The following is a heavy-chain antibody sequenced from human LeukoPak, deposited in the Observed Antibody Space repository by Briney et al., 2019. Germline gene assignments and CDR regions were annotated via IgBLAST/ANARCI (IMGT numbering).Heavy chain of an antibody. CDR2: LYSGGTT. J-gene: IGHJ4*02. V-gene: IGHV3-66*02. Sequence: HPGGSLRLSCAASGFTVSSTYMSWVRQAPGKGLEWVSVLYSGGTTYYADSVKGRFTISRDNSKNTLYLQMNSLRTEDTSVSNCARDSNYDYCGQGTLVTVSS. D-gene: IGHD6-13*01. CDR3: ARDSNYDY. CDR1: GFTVSSTY.